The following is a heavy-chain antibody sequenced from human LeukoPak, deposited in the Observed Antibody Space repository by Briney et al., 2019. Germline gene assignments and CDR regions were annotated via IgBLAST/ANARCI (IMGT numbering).Heavy chain of an antibody. CDR1: GYTFTGYY. D-gene: IGHD4-17*01. CDR2: INPNSGGT. V-gene: IGHV1-2*02. J-gene: IGHJ4*02. CDR3: AKDRGWQYADYETVAVEH. Sequence: GASVKVSCKASGYTFTGYYMHWVRQAPGQGLEWMGWINPNSGGTNYAQKFQGRVTMTRGTSISTAYMELTSLRSDDTAVYYCAKDRGWQYADYETVAVEHWGQGTLVTVSS.